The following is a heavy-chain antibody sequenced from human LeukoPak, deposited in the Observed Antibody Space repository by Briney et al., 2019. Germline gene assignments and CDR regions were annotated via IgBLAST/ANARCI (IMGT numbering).Heavy chain of an antibody. CDR3: ARALYSGSYYDAFDI. V-gene: IGHV3-9*01. D-gene: IGHD1-26*01. J-gene: IGHJ3*02. CDR2: ISWNSGSI. CDR1: GFTFDDYA. Sequence: GGSLRLSCAASGFTFDDYAMHWVRQAPGKGLEWVSGISWNSGSIGYADSVKGRFTISRDNAKNSLYLQMNSLRAEDTALYYCARALYSGSYYDAFDIWGQGTMVTVSS.